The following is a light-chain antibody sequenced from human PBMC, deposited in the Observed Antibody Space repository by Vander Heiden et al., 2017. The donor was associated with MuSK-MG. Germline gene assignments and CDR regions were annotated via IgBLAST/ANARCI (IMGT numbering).Light chain of an antibody. J-gene: IGKJ1*01. V-gene: IGKV1-5*03. CDR1: QSIRSW. Sequence: DIQMTQSPSTLSASVGDRVTITCRASQSIRSWLAWYQQKPGKAPKLLIYKASSLESGVPSRFSGSGSGTEFTLTISSLQPDDFATYYCQQYNSDSPEGTFGQGTKVEIK. CDR3: QQYNSDSPEGT. CDR2: KAS.